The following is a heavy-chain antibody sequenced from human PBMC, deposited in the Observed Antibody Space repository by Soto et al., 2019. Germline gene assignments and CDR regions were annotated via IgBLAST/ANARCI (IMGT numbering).Heavy chain of an antibody. Sequence: TLSLTCTVSGVSISSGGYYWSWIRQHPGKGLEWIGYIYYSGSTYYNPSLKSRVTISVDTSKNQFSLKLSSVTAADTAVYYCAREQQLEYYYYYYYMDVWGKGTTVTVSS. CDR2: IYYSGST. CDR1: GVSISSGGYY. V-gene: IGHV4-31*02. J-gene: IGHJ6*03. CDR3: AREQQLEYYYYYYYMDV. D-gene: IGHD6-13*01.